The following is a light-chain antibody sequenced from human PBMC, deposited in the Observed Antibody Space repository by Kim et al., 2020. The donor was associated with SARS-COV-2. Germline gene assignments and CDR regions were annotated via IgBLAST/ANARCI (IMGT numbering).Light chain of an antibody. CDR2: QDS. V-gene: IGLV3-1*01. CDR3: QAWDSSTAV. J-gene: IGLJ3*02. Sequence: SYELTQPPSVSVSPGQTASITCSGDKLGDKYACWYQQKPGQSPVLVIYQDSKRHSGIPERFSGSNSGNTATLTISGTQAMDEADYYCQAWDSSTAVFGGG. CDR1: KLGDKY.